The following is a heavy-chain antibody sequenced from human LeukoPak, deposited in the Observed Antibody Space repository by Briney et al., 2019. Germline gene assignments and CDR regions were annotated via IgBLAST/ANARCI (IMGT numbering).Heavy chain of an antibody. Sequence: QTGGSLRLSCVASGFSLGTSSMNWVRQSPGEGLEWISYITRGSDTINYADSVKGRFTVSRDNAKNSLYLQMNSLTVEDTAVYSCARDVEIPSAAPYYYYYYYMDVWGMGTAVTVSS. V-gene: IGHV3-48*04. CDR2: ITRGSDTI. CDR1: GFSLGTSS. D-gene: IGHD6-25*01. J-gene: IGHJ6*03. CDR3: ARDVEIPSAAPYYYYYYYMDV.